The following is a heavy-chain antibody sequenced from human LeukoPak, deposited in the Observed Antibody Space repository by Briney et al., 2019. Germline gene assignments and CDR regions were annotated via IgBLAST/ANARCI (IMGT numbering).Heavy chain of an antibody. Sequence: GGSLRLSCAVSGFTFSDYYMSWIRQAPGKGLERVSYISSSGSTIYYADSVKGRFTISRDNAKNSLYLQMNSLRAEDTAVYYCASGGVYCSSTSCYNFDYWGQGTLVTVSS. J-gene: IGHJ4*02. CDR2: ISSSGSTI. V-gene: IGHV3-11*04. D-gene: IGHD2-2*02. CDR3: ASGGVYCSSTSCYNFDY. CDR1: GFTFSDYY.